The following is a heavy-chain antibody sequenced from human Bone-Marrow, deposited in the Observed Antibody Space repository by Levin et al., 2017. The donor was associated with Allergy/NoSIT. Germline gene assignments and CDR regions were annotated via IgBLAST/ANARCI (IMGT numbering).Heavy chain of an antibody. V-gene: IGHV1-2*02. D-gene: IGHD6-13*01. CDR2: IDPARGDT. J-gene: IGHJ4*02. Sequence: ASVKVSCTVSGYTFTDYYIHWVRQTPGQGLEWIGWIDPARGDTKFAEKFHARVVLTRNSSISTAYMELGRLRSDDTALYYCARGGTSSNDYWGQGTLVTVSS. CDR1: GYTFTDYY. CDR3: ARGGTSSNDY.